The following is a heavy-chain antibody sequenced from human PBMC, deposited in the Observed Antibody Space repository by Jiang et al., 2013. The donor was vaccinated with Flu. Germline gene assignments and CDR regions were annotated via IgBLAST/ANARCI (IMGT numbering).Heavy chain of an antibody. CDR1: GGTFSSYA. Sequence: GAEVKKPGSSVKVSCKASGGTFSSYAISWVRQAPGQGLEWMGGIIPIFGTANYAQKFQGRVTITADESTSTAYMELSSLRSEDTAVYYCARVADCGGDCNYFDYWGQGTLVTVSS. V-gene: IGHV1-69*01. CDR3: ARVADCGGDCNYFDY. D-gene: IGHD2-21*02. CDR2: IIPIFGTA. J-gene: IGHJ4*02.